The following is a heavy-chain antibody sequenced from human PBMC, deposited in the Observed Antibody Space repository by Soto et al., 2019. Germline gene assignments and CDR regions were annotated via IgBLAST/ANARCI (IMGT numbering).Heavy chain of an antibody. CDR3: ARVVAEGYYYGMDV. CDR2: IYYSGST. V-gene: IGHV4-31*03. J-gene: IGHJ6*02. CDR1: GGFISSGGYY. D-gene: IGHD5-12*01. Sequence: SETLSLTCTVSGGFISSGGYYWSWIRQHPGKGLEWIGYIYYSGSTYYNPSLKSRVTISVDTSKNQFSLKLSSVTAADTAVYYCARVVAEGYYYGMDVWGHGTTVTVSS.